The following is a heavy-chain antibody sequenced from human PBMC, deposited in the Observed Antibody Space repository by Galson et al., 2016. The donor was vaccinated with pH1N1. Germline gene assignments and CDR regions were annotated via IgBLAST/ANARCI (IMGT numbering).Heavy chain of an antibody. D-gene: IGHD6-13*01. CDR3: ARAIAAADSY. Sequence: SLRLSCAASGFTFSHYAMHWVRQAPGKGLEWVAVISYVESNKDYADSVKDRFTVSRDNSKNTLYLKMNSLRVENTAVYYCARAIAAADSYWGQGTLVTVSS. CDR1: GFTFSHYA. J-gene: IGHJ4*02. CDR2: ISYVESNK. V-gene: IGHV3-30-3*01.